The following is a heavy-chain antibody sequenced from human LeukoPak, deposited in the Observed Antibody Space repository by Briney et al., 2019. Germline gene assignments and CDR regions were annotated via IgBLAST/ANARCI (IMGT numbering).Heavy chain of an antibody. Sequence: SETLSLTCAVYGGSSSGYYWSWIRQPPGKGLEWIGEINHSGSTNYNPSLKSRVTISVDTSKNQFSLKLSSVTAADTAVYYCARGLDYGGNSELDYWGQGTLVTVSS. CDR3: ARGLDYGGNSELDY. J-gene: IGHJ4*02. V-gene: IGHV4-34*01. CDR2: INHSGST. D-gene: IGHD4-23*01. CDR1: GGSSSGYY.